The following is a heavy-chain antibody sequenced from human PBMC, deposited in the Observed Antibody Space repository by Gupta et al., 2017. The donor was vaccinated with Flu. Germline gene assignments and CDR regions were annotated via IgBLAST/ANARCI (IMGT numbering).Heavy chain of an antibody. CDR3: ARRGETGDTDYYYYYMDV. J-gene: IGHJ6*03. Sequence: MTWVRQAPGKGLEWVANIKEDGSEKYYVESVQGRFTISRDNAKSSLFLQMNSLRADDTAVYYCARRGETGDTDYYYYYMDVWGKGTTVTVSS. D-gene: IGHD1-1*01. CDR2: IKEDGSEK. V-gene: IGHV3-7*01.